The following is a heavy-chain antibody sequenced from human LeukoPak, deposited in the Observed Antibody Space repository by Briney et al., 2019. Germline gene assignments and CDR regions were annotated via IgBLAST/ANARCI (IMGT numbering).Heavy chain of an antibody. D-gene: IGHD3-10*01. CDR3: ASFGFGGYGMDV. J-gene: IGHJ6*02. V-gene: IGHV4-59*01. Sequence: VSGXSISXYYWSWXXXXPGKXXXWIGYIYYSGSTNYNPSLKSRVTISVDTSKNQFSLKLSSVAAADTAVYYCASFGFGGYGMDVWGQGTTVTVSS. CDR2: IYYSGST. CDR1: GXSISXYY.